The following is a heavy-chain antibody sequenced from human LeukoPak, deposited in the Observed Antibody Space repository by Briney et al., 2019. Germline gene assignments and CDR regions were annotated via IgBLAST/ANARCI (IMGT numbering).Heavy chain of an antibody. Sequence: ASVKVSCKVSGYTLTELSMHWVRQAPGQRLEWMGWINPNSGGTNYAQKFQGRVTMTRDTSISTAYMELSRLRSDDTAVYYCARDKAYTWTYFYDSSGHKTDYWGQGTLVTVSS. V-gene: IGHV1-2*02. CDR1: GYTLTELS. D-gene: IGHD3-22*01. CDR3: ARDKAYTWTYFYDSSGHKTDY. J-gene: IGHJ4*02. CDR2: INPNSGGT.